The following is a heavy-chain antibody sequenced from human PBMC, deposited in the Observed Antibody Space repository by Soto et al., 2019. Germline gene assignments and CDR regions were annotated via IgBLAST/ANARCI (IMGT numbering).Heavy chain of an antibody. CDR1: GFSFSSHS. CDR3: ARDQRYLRQGYSDY. Sequence: EVQLVESGGGLVKPGGSLRLSCSASGFSFSSHSLNWVRQAPGKVLEWVSSIGDSSTYIYYADSVKGRFTISRDNVRNSLFLQMNSLRAEDTAVYYCARDQRYLRQGYSDYWGQGTLVTVFS. V-gene: IGHV3-21*01. J-gene: IGHJ4*02. CDR2: IGDSSTYI. D-gene: IGHD4-4*01.